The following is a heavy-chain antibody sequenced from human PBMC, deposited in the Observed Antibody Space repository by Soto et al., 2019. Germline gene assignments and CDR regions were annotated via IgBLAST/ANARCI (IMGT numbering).Heavy chain of an antibody. V-gene: IGHV3-74*01. D-gene: IGHD3-9*01. CDR2: INGDGRTT. CDR3: ARAEGILTGYYSIAGWFDP. CDR1: GFTFSAYW. Sequence: GGSLRLSCAASGFTFSAYWMHWVRQAPGKGLMWVSRINGDGRTTSYADSVKGRFTISRENAKNTLYLQMNSLRAEDTAVYHCARAEGILTGYYSIAGWFDPWGQGTLVTVSS. J-gene: IGHJ5*02.